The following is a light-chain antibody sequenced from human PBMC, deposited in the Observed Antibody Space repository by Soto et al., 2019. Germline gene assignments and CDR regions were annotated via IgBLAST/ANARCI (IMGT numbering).Light chain of an antibody. CDR2: KAS. CDR3: QHYTSYSEA. V-gene: IGKV1-5*03. Sequence: DIQLIQFPSTLFGSLGARPTITRRASQTISSWLAWYQQKPGKAPKLLIYKASTLKSGVPSRFSGSGSGTEFTLTISSLQPDDFATYYCQHYTSYSEAFGQGTKVDI. CDR1: QTISSW. J-gene: IGKJ1*01.